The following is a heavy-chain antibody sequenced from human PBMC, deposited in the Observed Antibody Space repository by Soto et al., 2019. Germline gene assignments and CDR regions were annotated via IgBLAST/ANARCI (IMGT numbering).Heavy chain of an antibody. D-gene: IGHD3-10*01. CDR2: IKGDGSAK. J-gene: IGHJ3*02. CDR3: ARDVSPGSSGWYFDAFDI. V-gene: IGHV3-7*05. Sequence: EVQLVESGGGLVQPGGSLRLSCAASGFNFGTSWMTWVRQVPGKGLEWVANIKGDGSAKSYLDSVRGRFTVSRDNAENSLVRQMNILRAEDTALYYCARDVSPGSSGWYFDAFDIWGQGTRVTVS. CDR1: GFNFGTSW.